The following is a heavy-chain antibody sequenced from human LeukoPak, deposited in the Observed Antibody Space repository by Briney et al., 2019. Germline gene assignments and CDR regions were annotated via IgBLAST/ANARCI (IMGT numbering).Heavy chain of an antibody. CDR3: ARAIRYSGSYPYYFDY. CDR1: GFTFSSYS. D-gene: IGHD1-26*01. Sequence: GSLRLSCAASGFTFSSYSMNWVRQAPGKGLEWVSSISSSSSYIYYADSVKGRFTISRDNAKNSLYLQMNSLRAEDTAVYYCARAIRYSGSYPYYFDYWGQGTLVTVSS. CDR2: ISSSSSYI. J-gene: IGHJ4*02. V-gene: IGHV3-21*01.